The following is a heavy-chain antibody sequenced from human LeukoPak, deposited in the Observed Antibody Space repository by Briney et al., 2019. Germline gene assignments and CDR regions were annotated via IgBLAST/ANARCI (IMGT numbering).Heavy chain of an antibody. Sequence: GGSLRLSCAASGFTFSSYAMSWIRQAPGKGLEWVSYISSSSSYTNYADSVKGRFTISRDNAKNSLYLQMNSLRAEDTAVYYCARGRGGDFPPDYWGQGTLVTVSS. J-gene: IGHJ4*02. D-gene: IGHD4-17*01. CDR1: GFTFSSYA. CDR3: ARGRGGDFPPDY. CDR2: ISSSSSYT. V-gene: IGHV3-11*06.